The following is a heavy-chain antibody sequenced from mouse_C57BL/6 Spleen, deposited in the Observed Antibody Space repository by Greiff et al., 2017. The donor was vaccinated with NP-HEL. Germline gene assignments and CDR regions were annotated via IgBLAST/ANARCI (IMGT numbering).Heavy chain of an antibody. J-gene: IGHJ4*01. Sequence: EVQLQQSGTVLARPGASVKMSCKTSGYTFTSYWMHWVKQRPGQGLEWIGAIYPGNSDTSYNQKFKGKAKLTAVTSASTAYMELSSLTNEDSAVYYCNKGLRNPGAMDYWGQGTSVTVSS. CDR3: NKGLRNPGAMDY. CDR2: IYPGNSDT. V-gene: IGHV1-5*01. D-gene: IGHD1-1*01. CDR1: GYTFTSYW.